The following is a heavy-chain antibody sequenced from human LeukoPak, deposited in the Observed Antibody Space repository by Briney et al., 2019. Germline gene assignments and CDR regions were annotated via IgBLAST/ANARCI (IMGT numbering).Heavy chain of an antibody. Sequence: GESLRLSCAASGFTFSSYWMTWVRQAPGKGLEWVANIKQDGSEKYYVDSVKGRFTISRDNAGNSLYLQMNGLRVEDTAVYYCASTYYYGVWFDPWGQGTLVTVSS. CDR1: GFTFSSYW. J-gene: IGHJ5*02. CDR3: ASTYYYGVWFDP. CDR2: IKQDGSEK. D-gene: IGHD3-22*01. V-gene: IGHV3-7*01.